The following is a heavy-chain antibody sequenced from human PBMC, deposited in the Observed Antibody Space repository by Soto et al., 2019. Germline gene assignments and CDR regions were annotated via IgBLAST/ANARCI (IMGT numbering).Heavy chain of an antibody. Sequence: GGSLRLSCAASGFTFSSHAMSWVRQAPGKGLEWVSAISGSGGSTYYADSVKGRFTIPRDNSKNTLYLQMNSLRAEDTAVYYCAKGLERFRATDFDYWGQGTLVTVSS. CDR1: GFTFSSHA. J-gene: IGHJ4*02. V-gene: IGHV3-23*01. CDR2: ISGSGGST. D-gene: IGHD5-12*01. CDR3: AKGLERFRATDFDY.